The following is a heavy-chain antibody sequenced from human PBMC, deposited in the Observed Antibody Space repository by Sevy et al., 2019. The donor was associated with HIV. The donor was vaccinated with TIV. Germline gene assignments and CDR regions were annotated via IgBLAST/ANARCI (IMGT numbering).Heavy chain of an antibody. CDR1: GGSISSGDYY. J-gene: IGHJ5*02. Sequence: SETLSLTCTVSGGSISSGDYYWSWIRQPPGKGLEWIGYIYYSGSTYYNPSLKSRVTISVDTSKNQFSLKLSSVTAADTAVYYCARGLVLSENWFDHWGQGTLVTVSS. D-gene: IGHD2-2*01. CDR3: ARGLVLSENWFDH. CDR2: IYYSGST. V-gene: IGHV4-30-4*01.